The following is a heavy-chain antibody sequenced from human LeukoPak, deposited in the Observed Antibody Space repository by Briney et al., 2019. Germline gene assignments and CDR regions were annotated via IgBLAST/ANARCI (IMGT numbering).Heavy chain of an antibody. CDR3: TTDPHFLVAAET. J-gene: IGHJ4*02. V-gene: IGHV3-15*01. Sequence: PGGSLRLSCAASGFTFGNAWMSWVRQAPGKRLEWVGRIKSKTDGGTADYAAPVKGRFTISRDDSKNTLYLQMNSLKTEDTAVYYCTTDPHFLVAAETWGQGTLVTVSS. CDR2: IKSKTDGGTA. CDR1: GFTFGNAW. D-gene: IGHD2-15*01.